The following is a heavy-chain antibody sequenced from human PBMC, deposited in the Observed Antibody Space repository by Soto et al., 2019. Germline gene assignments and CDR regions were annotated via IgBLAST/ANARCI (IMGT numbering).Heavy chain of an antibody. Sequence: SETLSLTCTVSGGSISSYYWSWIRQPPGKGLEWIGYIYYSGSTNYNPSLKSRVTISVDTSKNQFSLKLSSVTAADTAVYYCARDSYGDYTFDYWGQGTLVTVSS. J-gene: IGHJ4*02. CDR3: ARDSYGDYTFDY. CDR1: GGSISSYY. CDR2: IYYSGST. V-gene: IGHV4-59*01. D-gene: IGHD4-17*01.